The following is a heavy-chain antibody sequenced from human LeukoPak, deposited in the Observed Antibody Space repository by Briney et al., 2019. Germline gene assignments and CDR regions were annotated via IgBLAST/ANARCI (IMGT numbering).Heavy chain of an antibody. CDR1: GGSISSSSYY. J-gene: IGHJ4*02. CDR3: ARVTDDFWSGYLGYFDY. CDR2: IYYSGST. V-gene: IGHV4-39*07. D-gene: IGHD3-3*01. Sequence: TSETLSLTCTVSGGSISSSSYYWGWIRQPPGKGLEWIGSIYYSGSTYYNPSLKSRVTISIDTSKNQFSLKLSSVTAADTAVYYCARVTDDFWSGYLGYFDYWGQGTLVTVSS.